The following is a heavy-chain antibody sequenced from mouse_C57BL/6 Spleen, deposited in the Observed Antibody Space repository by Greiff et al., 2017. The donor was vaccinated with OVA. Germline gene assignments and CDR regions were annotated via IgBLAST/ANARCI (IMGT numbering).Heavy chain of an antibody. CDR1: GYTFTSYW. Sequence: QVQLQQPGAELVRPGSSVKLSCKASGYTFTSYWMDWVKQRPGQGLEWIGNIYPSDSETHYNQKFKDKATLTVDKSSSTAYMQLSSLTSEDSAVYYCAPTVVDYYYYAMDYWGQGTSVTVSS. CDR2: IYPSDSET. V-gene: IGHV1-61*01. CDR3: APTVVDYYYYAMDY. D-gene: IGHD1-1*02. J-gene: IGHJ4*01.